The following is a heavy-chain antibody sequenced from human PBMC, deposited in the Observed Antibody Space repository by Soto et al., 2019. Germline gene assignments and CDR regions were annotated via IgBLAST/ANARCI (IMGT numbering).Heavy chain of an antibody. D-gene: IGHD1-26*01. CDR3: ARDLGELWPSVGGY. CDR1: GFTFNTCG. V-gene: IGHV3-33*01. Sequence: QVQLVESGGGVVQPGRSLRLSCAASGFTFNTCGMHWVRQAPGKGLEWVAVIYYDGRNKYYADSVKGRFTISRDNSKNTLNLQMNSLRVEDTAVYYCARDLGELWPSVGGYWGQGTLVTVSS. CDR2: IYYDGRNK. J-gene: IGHJ4*02.